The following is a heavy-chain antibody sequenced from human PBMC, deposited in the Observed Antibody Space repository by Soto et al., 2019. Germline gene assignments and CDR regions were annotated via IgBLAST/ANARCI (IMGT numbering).Heavy chain of an antibody. CDR2: IKRDGGNE. Sequence: EVQLVESGGGLVQPGGSLRLSCEASGFTFSSYWMTWVRQAPGKGLEWVASIKRDGGNEHYGDSVKGRVTISRDNAKNLEFMELNSLRADESAVYYCARAPYEGVYGAFDYWGQGTRVTVSS. D-gene: IGHD5-12*01. CDR1: GFTFSSYW. V-gene: IGHV3-7*05. J-gene: IGHJ3*01. CDR3: ARAPYEGVYGAFDY.